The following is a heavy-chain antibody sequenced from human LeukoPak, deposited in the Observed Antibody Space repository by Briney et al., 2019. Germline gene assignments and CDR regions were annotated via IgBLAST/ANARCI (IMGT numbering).Heavy chain of an antibody. CDR2: INQHGSEI. Sequence: GGSLRLSCAASGFSFSNFWMSWVRQPPNKGLEWVANINQHGSEIYLVDSVKGRFIISRDNAKNSLFLQMNSLRAEDTAIYYCVRAPYNSPTEFYFDSWGLGTLVTVSS. D-gene: IGHD1-1*01. CDR1: GFSFSNFW. CDR3: VRAPYNSPTEFYFDS. V-gene: IGHV3-7*03. J-gene: IGHJ4*02.